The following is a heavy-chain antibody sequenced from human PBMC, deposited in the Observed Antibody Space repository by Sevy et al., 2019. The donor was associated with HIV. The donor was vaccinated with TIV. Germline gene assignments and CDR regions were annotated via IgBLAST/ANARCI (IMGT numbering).Heavy chain of an antibody. CDR1: GFTFSEFG. J-gene: IGHJ5*02. Sequence: GGSLRLSRAASGFTFSEFGMHWVRQAPGKGLEWVAVISHDGRNNKYNADSVKGRFTISRDNSKNTLYLQMNSLRADDTAIYYCARDRGEILRSAFKSWGQGTLVTVSS. CDR2: ISHDGRNNK. V-gene: IGHV3-30*04. D-gene: IGHD3-10*01. CDR3: ARDRGEILRSAFKS.